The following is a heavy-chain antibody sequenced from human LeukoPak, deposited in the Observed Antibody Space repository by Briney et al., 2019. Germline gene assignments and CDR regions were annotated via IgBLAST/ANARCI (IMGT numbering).Heavy chain of an antibody. D-gene: IGHD1-26*01. Sequence: SVKVSCKASGGTFSSYAISWVRQAPGQGLEWMGGIIPIFGTANYAQKFQGRVTITADESTSTAYMELSSLRSEDTAVYYCARDRDPVGWELRVGFDYWGQGTLVTVSS. V-gene: IGHV1-69*13. CDR2: IIPIFGTA. J-gene: IGHJ4*02. CDR3: ARDRDPVGWELRVGFDY. CDR1: GGTFSSYA.